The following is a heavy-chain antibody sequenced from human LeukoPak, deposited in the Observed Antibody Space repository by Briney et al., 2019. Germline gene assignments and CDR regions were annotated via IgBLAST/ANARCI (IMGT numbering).Heavy chain of an antibody. Sequence: GGSLRLSCAASGFTFSSYGMHWVRQAPGKGLEWVSFIRYDGSDKYYADSVRGRFTISRDNSKNTLYLQMNSLRAEDTAVYYCATSTYYYDSSGYPRPFDYWGQGTLVTVSS. CDR2: IRYDGSDK. D-gene: IGHD3-22*01. CDR3: ATSTYYYDSSGYPRPFDY. J-gene: IGHJ4*02. V-gene: IGHV3-30*02. CDR1: GFTFSSYG.